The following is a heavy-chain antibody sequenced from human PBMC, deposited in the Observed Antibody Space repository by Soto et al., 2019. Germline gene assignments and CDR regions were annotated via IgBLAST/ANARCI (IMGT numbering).Heavy chain of an antibody. CDR1: GFTFSTRA. Sequence: EVQLLESGGGLVQPGGSLRLSCVASGFTFSTRAMMWVRQAPGKGLEWVSGIVGSGDAFHADSVKGRFTISKDNSKNTLYLQMNGLRAEDTAVYFCAKGGGRGGSFNTRVDYWGQGTLVTVSS. CDR2: IVGSGDA. D-gene: IGHD1-26*01. V-gene: IGHV3-23*01. J-gene: IGHJ4*02. CDR3: AKGGGRGGSFNTRVDY.